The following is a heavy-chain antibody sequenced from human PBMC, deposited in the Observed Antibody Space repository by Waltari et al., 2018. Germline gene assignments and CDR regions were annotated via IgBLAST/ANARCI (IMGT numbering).Heavy chain of an antibody. CDR3: ARGSYGEPSYDSSGELFDY. J-gene: IGHJ4*02. CDR1: GGSISSYY. CDR2: IYTSGST. D-gene: IGHD3-22*01. Sequence: QVQLQESGPGLVKPSETLSLTCTVSGGSISSYYWSWIRQPAGKGLEWIGRIYTSGSTNYNPSLKSRVTMSVDTSKNQFSLKLSSVTAADTAVYYCARGSYGEPSYDSSGELFDYWGQGTLVTVSS. V-gene: IGHV4-4*07.